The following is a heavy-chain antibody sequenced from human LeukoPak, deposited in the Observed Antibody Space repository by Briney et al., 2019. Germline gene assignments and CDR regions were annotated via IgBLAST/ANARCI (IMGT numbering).Heavy chain of an antibody. CDR2: ISWNSGSI. Sequence: GGSLRLSCAASGFTFDDYAMHWVRQAPGKGLEWVSGISWNSGSIGYADSVKGRFTISRDNAKNSLYLQMNSLRAEDTALYYCAKGLEGLDPWGQGTLVTVSS. CDR3: AKGLEGLDP. V-gene: IGHV3-9*01. D-gene: IGHD6-19*01. J-gene: IGHJ5*02. CDR1: GFTFDDYA.